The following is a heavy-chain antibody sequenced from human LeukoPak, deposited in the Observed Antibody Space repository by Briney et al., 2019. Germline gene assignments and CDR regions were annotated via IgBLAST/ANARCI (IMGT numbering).Heavy chain of an antibody. CDR1: GYTFTSYA. Sequence: ASVKVSCKASGYTFTSYAMHWVRQAPGQRLEWMGWINAGNGNTKYSQKFQGRVTITRDTSASTAYMELSSLRSEDTAVYYCARDYTYYYDSSPPRWFDPWGQGTLVTVSS. J-gene: IGHJ5*02. CDR3: ARDYTYYYDSSPPRWFDP. D-gene: IGHD3-22*01. V-gene: IGHV1-3*01. CDR2: INAGNGNT.